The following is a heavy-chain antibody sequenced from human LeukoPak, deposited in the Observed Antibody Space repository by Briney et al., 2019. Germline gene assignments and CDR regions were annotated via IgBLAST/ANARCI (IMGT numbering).Heavy chain of an antibody. V-gene: IGHV3-23*01. D-gene: IGHD6-19*01. CDR1: GFAFDRYA. CDR2: ITHTGANT. CDR3: AKIRQWLADDY. J-gene: IGHJ4*02. Sequence: GGSLRLSCAASGFAFDRYAISWVRQAPGKGLEWVSTITHTGANTYYADSVMGRFTISRDNSMNTLYLQMNSLRAEDTAIYYCAKIRQWLADDYWGQGTLVTVSS.